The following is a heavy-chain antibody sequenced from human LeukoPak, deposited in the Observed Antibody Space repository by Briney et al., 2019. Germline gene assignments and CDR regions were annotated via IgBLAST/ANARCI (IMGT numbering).Heavy chain of an antibody. J-gene: IGHJ4*02. CDR3: ARFVVVPAAKFDY. Sequence: SETLSLTCTVSGGSISSYYWSWIRQPPGKGLEWIGYIYYSGSTNYNPSLKSRVTISVDTSKNQFSLKLSSVTAADTAVYYCARFVVVPAAKFDYWGQGTLVTVSS. CDR1: GGSISSYY. V-gene: IGHV4-59*01. CDR2: IYYSGST. D-gene: IGHD2-2*01.